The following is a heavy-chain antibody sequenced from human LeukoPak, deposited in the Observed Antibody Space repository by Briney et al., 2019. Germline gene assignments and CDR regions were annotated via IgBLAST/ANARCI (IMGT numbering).Heavy chain of an antibody. D-gene: IGHD3-10*01. J-gene: IGHJ4*02. CDR3: ARDQGPAYYYGSGGLDDY. CDR2: ISSSGSTI. V-gene: IGHV3-11*01. Sequence: GGSLRLSCKVSGFTVSTNSWSWVRQAPGKGLEWVSYISSSGSTIYYADSVKGRFTISRDNAKNSLYLQMNSLRAEDTAVYYCARDQGPAYYYGSGGLDDYWGQGTLVTVSS. CDR1: GFTVSTNS.